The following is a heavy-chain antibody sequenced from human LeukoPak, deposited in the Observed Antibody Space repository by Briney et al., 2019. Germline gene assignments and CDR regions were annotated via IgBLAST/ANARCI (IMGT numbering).Heavy chain of an antibody. Sequence: PSETLSLTCTVSGGSITGYYWSWIRQPPGRGLEWVGYIFSSGSTNYNPSLKSRVTISLDTSKSQFSLKLISVTASDTAVYYCARLTKFLTTYYPTPWGQGTLVTVSS. V-gene: IGHV4-59*08. CDR3: ARLTKFLTTYYPTP. CDR2: IFSSGST. J-gene: IGHJ5*02. CDR1: GGSITGYY. D-gene: IGHD2/OR15-2a*01.